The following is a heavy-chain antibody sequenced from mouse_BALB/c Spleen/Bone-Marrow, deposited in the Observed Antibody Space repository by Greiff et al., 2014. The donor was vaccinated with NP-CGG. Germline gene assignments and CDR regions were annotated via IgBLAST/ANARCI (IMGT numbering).Heavy chain of an antibody. J-gene: IGHJ2*01. V-gene: IGHV14-3*02. CDR3: ARYSYGSRGYYFDY. Sequence: VHVKQSGAELVKLGASVKLSCTASGFNIKDTYMHWVKQRPEQGLEWIGRIDPANGNTKYDPKFQGKATITADTSSNTAYLQLSSLTSEDTAVYYCARYSYGSRGYYFDYWGQGTTLTVSS. CDR2: IDPANGNT. CDR1: GFNIKDTY. D-gene: IGHD1-1*01.